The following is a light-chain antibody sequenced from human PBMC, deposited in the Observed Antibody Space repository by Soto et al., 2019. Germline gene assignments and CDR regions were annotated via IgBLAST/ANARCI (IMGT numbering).Light chain of an antibody. V-gene: IGKV1-5*03. CDR1: QTISSW. CDR2: KAS. CDR3: QQRGSWLT. J-gene: IGKJ4*01. Sequence: DIQMTQSPSTLSGSVGDRVTITCRVSQTISSWLAWYQQKPGKAPKLLIYKASTLKSGVPSRFSGSGSGTEFTLTISSLQPDDFAVYYCQQRGSWLTFGGGTKVDIK.